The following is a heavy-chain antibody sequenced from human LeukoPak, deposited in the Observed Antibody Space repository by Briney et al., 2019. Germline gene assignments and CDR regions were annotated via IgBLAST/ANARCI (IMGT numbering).Heavy chain of an antibody. CDR2: INPSGGST. V-gene: IGHV1-46*01. J-gene: IGHJ4*02. CDR1: GYTFTSYY. Sequence: ASVKVSCKTSGYTFTSYYMHWVRQAPGQGLEWMGVINPSGGSTTYAQKFQGRVTMTRDTSTSTVCMELSSLRSDDTAVYYCARAVSGTEPHYFDYWGQGTLVTVSS. D-gene: IGHD1-20*01. CDR3: ARAVSGTEPHYFDY.